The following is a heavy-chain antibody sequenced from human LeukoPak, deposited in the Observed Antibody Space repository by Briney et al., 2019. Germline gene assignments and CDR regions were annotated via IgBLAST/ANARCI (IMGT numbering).Heavy chain of an antibody. CDR3: AKTLVATTYYFDY. Sequence: GGSLRLSCAASGFTFSTFAMSWVRQAPGKGLEWVSSISGSGGSTYYADSVKGRFTISRDNSKNTLYLQMNSLRAEDTAVCYCAKTLVATTYYFDYWGQGTLVTVSS. J-gene: IGHJ4*02. D-gene: IGHD5-12*01. CDR1: GFTFSTFA. CDR2: ISGSGGST. V-gene: IGHV3-23*01.